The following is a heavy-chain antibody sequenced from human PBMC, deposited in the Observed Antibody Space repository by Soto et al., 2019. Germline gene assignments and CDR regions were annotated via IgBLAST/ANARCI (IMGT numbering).Heavy chain of an antibody. CDR2: INHSGST. Sequence: SETLSLTCAVYGGSFSGYYWSWIRQPPGKGLEWIGEINHSGSTNYNPSLKSRVTISVDTSKNQFSLKLSSVTAADTAVYYCARSTRIQLWRSPFYYFDYWGQGTLVTVS. CDR1: GGSFSGYY. D-gene: IGHD5-18*01. V-gene: IGHV4-34*01. J-gene: IGHJ4*02. CDR3: ARSTRIQLWRSPFYYFDY.